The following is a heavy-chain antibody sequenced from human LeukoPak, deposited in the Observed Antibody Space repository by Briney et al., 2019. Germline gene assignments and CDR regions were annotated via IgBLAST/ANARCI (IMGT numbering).Heavy chain of an antibody. J-gene: IGHJ4*02. CDR1: GFTFSTYA. Sequence: GGSLRLSCAASGFTFSTYAMHWVRQAPGKGLEWVAVISFDGSNKYYPDSVRGRFTISRDNSKNTLDLQMNSLRAEDTAVCYCARDIDTGYSYGTRQFDYWGQGTLVTVSS. D-gene: IGHD5-18*01. CDR2: ISFDGSNK. V-gene: IGHV3-30*04. CDR3: ARDIDTGYSYGTRQFDY.